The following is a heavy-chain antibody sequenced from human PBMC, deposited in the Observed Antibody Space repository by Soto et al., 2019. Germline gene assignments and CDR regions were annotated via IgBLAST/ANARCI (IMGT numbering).Heavy chain of an antibody. Sequence: EVQLLESGGGWVQPGGSLRLSCATSGFTFSSYPMNWVRQAPGKGLEWVSCISAGGDSTYYADSVKGRFTIFRDNSKNSVYLQMNSLRAEDTAVYYCARRVWGQGTLVTVSS. J-gene: IGHJ4*02. V-gene: IGHV3-23*01. CDR1: GFTFSSYP. CDR3: ARRV. CDR2: ISAGGDST.